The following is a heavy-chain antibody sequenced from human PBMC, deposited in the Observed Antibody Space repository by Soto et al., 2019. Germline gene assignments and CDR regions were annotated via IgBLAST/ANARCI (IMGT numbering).Heavy chain of an antibody. CDR1: GDSVSGGDSY. J-gene: IGHJ4*02. V-gene: IGHV4-30-4*01. D-gene: IGHD3-22*01. CDR2: TSFSGYT. Sequence: QVQLQESGPGLVKPSQTLSLTCTVSGDSVSGGDSYWSWIRQPPGKALEWIGYTSFSGYTSYTPSLKSRVTISFYISKSQCSLRLTSVTAADTAIYYCVRGGNPYHYATSGPGTFDKWGQGTLVSVSS. CDR3: VRGGNPYHYATSGPGTFDK.